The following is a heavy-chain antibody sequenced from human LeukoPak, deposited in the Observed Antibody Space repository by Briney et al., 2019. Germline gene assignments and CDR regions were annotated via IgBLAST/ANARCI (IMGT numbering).Heavy chain of an antibody. V-gene: IGHV3-7*03. Sequence: PGGSLTLSCAASVIIFSRICMSWVRHAPRKGLQWVANINQDGSEKHYVDSVKGRFTISRDNAENSLYLQMNSLRAEDTAVYYCASGGHLDYWGQGALVTVAS. J-gene: IGHJ4*02. D-gene: IGHD3-16*01. CDR3: ASGGHLDY. CDR2: INQDGSEK. CDR1: VIIFSRIC.